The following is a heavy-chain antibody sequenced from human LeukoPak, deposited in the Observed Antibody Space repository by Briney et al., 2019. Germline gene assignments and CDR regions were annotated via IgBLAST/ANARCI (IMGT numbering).Heavy chain of an antibody. CDR2: IYYGGST. V-gene: IGHV4-30-4*01. CDR1: GGSISSGDYY. D-gene: IGHD4-17*01. Sequence: SETLSLTCTVSGGSISSGDYYWSWIRQPPGKGLEWIGYIYYGGSTYYNPSLKSRVTISVDTSKNQFSLKLSSVTAADTAVYYCARTYGVVYYFDYWGQGTLVTVSS. J-gene: IGHJ4*02. CDR3: ARTYGVVYYFDY.